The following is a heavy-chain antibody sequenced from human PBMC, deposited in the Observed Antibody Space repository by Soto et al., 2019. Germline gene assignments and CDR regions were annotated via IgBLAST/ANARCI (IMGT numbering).Heavy chain of an antibody. J-gene: IGHJ4*02. CDR2: ISYDGSNK. CDR1: GFTFSSYG. D-gene: IGHD2-2*01. Sequence: GGSLRLSCAASGFTFSSYGMHWVRQAPGKGLEWVAVISYDGSNKYYADSVKGRFTISRDNSKNTLYLQMNSLRAEDTAVYYCAKLFLESRVPSHGSNYWGQGTLVTVSS. V-gene: IGHV3-30*18. CDR3: AKLFLESRVPSHGSNY.